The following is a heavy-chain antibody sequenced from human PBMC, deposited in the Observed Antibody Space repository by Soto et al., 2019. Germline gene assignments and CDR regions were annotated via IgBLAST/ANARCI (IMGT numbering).Heavy chain of an antibody. Sequence: ASVKVSCKASGYTFTSYDINWVRQATGQGFEWMGWMNPNSVNTGYAQKFQGRVTMTRNTSISTAYMELSSLRSEDTAVYYCATTSYSSGWYDFDYWGQGTLVTVSS. J-gene: IGHJ4*02. CDR3: ATTSYSSGWYDFDY. V-gene: IGHV1-8*01. CDR1: GYTFTSYD. D-gene: IGHD6-19*01. CDR2: MNPNSVNT.